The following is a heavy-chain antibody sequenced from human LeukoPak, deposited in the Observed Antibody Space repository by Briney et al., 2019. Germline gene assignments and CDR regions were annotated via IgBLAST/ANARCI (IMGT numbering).Heavy chain of an antibody. J-gene: IGHJ6*03. D-gene: IGHD6-13*01. CDR1: GGSISSYY. CDR2: IYTSGST. V-gene: IGHV4-4*09. Sequence: SETLSLTCTLSGGSISSYYWSWIRQPPGKGLEWIGYIYTSGSTNYNPSLKSRVTISVDTSKNQFSLKLSSVTAADTAVYYCARQAAAGQLETSPGYYYYYYYYMDVWGKGTTVTVSS. CDR3: ARQAAAGQLETSPGYYYYYYYYMDV.